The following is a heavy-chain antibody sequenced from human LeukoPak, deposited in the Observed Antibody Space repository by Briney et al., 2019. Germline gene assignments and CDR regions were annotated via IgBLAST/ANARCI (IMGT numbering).Heavy chain of an antibody. CDR1: GGSISSSSYY. Sequence: SETLSLTCTVSGGSISSSSYYWGWIRQPPGKGLEWIGSLYYSGSTYYNASLKSRVTISVDTSKNQLSLKLTSVTAADTAVYYCARQLLGTLDNWLAPWGPGTLVTVSS. J-gene: IGHJ5*02. CDR2: LYYSGST. V-gene: IGHV4-39*01. D-gene: IGHD7-27*01. CDR3: ARQLLGTLDNWLAP.